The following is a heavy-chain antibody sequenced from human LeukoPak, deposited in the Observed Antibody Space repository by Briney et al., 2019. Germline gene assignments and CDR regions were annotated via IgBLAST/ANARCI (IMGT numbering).Heavy chain of an antibody. J-gene: IGHJ4*02. CDR3: AREVNRYDYVWGSYRTSLYYFDY. Sequence: SETLSLTCTASGGSISSSGYYWGWIRQPPGKGLEWIASINYSGTTYYNPSLKSRVTISEDRSKNQFSLKLSSVTAADTAVYYCAREVNRYDYVWGSYRTSLYYFDYWGQGTLVTVSS. D-gene: IGHD3-16*02. CDR2: INYSGTT. V-gene: IGHV4-39*02. CDR1: GGSISSSGYY.